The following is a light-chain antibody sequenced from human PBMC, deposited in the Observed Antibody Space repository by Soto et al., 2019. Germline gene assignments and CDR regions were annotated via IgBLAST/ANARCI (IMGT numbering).Light chain of an antibody. J-gene: IGKJ4*01. Sequence: DIVVTQSPDSLALSLGERATINCKSSQSVLYSSNNKDYLAWYQQKPGQPPKLLMYWESTRESGVPDRFSGSGAGTDFTLTISSLQAEDVAVYYCQQYFDRPLTFGGGNKVEIK. CDR2: WES. CDR3: QQYFDRPLT. V-gene: IGKV4-1*01. CDR1: QSVLYSSNNKDY.